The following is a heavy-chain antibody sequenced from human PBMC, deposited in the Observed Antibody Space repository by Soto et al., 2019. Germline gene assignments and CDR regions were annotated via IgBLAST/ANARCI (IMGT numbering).Heavy chain of an antibody. J-gene: IGHJ4*02. CDR1: GFTFSSYW. CDR3: ARVKSIFGVVKSSYYFDY. D-gene: IGHD3-3*01. CDR2: IKQDGSEK. Sequence: GGSLRLSCAASGFTFSSYWMSWVRQAPGKGLEWVANIKQDGSEKYYVDSVKGRFTISRDNAKNSLYLQMNSLRAEDTAVYYCARVKSIFGVVKSSYYFDYWGQGTLVTVSS. V-gene: IGHV3-7*05.